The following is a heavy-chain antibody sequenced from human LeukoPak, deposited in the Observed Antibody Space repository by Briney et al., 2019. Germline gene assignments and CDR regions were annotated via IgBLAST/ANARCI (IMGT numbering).Heavy chain of an antibody. D-gene: IGHD1-26*01. CDR3: ARDRRDRGVGAPFADY. CDR1: GGSVSSGSYY. V-gene: IGHV4-61*01. J-gene: IGHJ4*02. Sequence: SETLSLTCTVSGGSVSSGSYYWSWIRQPPGKGLEWIGYIYYSGSTNYNPSLKSRVTTSVDTSKNQFSLKLSSVTAADTAVYYCARDRRDRGVGAPFADYWGQGTLVTVSS. CDR2: IYYSGST.